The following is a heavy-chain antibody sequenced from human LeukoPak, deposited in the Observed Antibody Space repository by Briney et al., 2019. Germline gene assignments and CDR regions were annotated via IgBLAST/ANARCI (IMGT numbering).Heavy chain of an antibody. CDR2: ISSSSSYI. V-gene: IGHV3-21*01. J-gene: IGHJ5*02. D-gene: IGHD3-3*01. Sequence: PGGSLRLSCAASGFTFSSYSMNWVRQAPGKGLEWVSSISSSSSYIYYADSVKGRFTISRDNAKNSLYLQMNSLRAEDTAVYYCARDSRGDTIFVVASFDPWGQGTLVTVSS. CDR1: GFTFSSYS. CDR3: ARDSRGDTIFVVASFDP.